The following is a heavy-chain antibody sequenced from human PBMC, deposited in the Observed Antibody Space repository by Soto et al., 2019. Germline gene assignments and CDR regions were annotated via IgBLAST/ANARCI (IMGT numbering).Heavy chain of an antibody. Sequence: GGSLRLSCAASGFTFSDYYMNWIRQAPGKGLEWVSYISSTSIYTNYADSVRGRFTISRDDAKNSLFLQMNSLRAEDTAVYYCARPTVTTYYYYGMDVWGQGTTVTVSS. CDR3: ARPTVTTYYYYGMDV. CDR2: ISSTSIYT. D-gene: IGHD4-17*01. V-gene: IGHV3-11*06. J-gene: IGHJ6*02. CDR1: GFTFSDYY.